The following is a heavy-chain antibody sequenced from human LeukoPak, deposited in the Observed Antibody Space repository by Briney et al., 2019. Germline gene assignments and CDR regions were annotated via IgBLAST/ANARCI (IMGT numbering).Heavy chain of an antibody. V-gene: IGHV3-21*01. CDR3: ALEWRGGN. CDR2: ISSSSSYI. J-gene: IGHJ4*02. D-gene: IGHD3-3*01. Sequence: KPGGSLRLSCAASGFTFSRYSMHWVSQAPGKGLEDVSHISSSSSYIYYADSVKGRFTISRDNAKNSLYLQMNTLTADDTGVYYCALEWRGGNWGQGTLVTVSS. CDR1: GFTFSRYS.